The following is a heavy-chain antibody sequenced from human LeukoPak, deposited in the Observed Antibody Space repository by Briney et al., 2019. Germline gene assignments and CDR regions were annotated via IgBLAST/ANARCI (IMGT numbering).Heavy chain of an antibody. D-gene: IGHD5-18*01. CDR3: ARAVGNGGYSYGRGWFDP. CDR1: GYTFTSYG. V-gene: IGHV1-18*01. Sequence: ASVKVSCKASGYTFTSYGISWVRQAPGQGLEWMGWISAYNGNTNYAQKLQGRVTMTTDTSTSTAYMELRSLRSDDTAVYYCARAVGNGGYSYGRGWFDPWGQGTLVTVSS. CDR2: ISAYNGNT. J-gene: IGHJ5*02.